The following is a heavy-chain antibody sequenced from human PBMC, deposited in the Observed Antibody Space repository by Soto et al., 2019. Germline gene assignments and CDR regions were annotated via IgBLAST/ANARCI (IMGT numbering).Heavy chain of an antibody. Sequence: EVQLVESGGGLVKPGGSLRLSCAASGFTFSNAWMNWVRQAPGKGLEWVGRIKSKTDGGTTDYAAPVKGRFTISRDDSKYTLYLQMNSLKTEDTAVYYWTSEGWRHQHDYWGQGTLVTVSS. D-gene: IGHD6-19*01. V-gene: IGHV3-15*07. CDR1: GFTFSNAW. J-gene: IGHJ4*02. CDR2: IKSKTDGGTT. CDR3: TSEGWRHQHDY.